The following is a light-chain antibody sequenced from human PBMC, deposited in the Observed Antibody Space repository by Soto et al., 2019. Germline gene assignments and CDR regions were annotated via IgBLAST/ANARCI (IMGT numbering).Light chain of an antibody. CDR2: DVT. V-gene: IGLV2-14*03. Sequence: QSALTQPASVSGSPGQSITISCTGTSSDNYVSWYQHHPGKAPKLMIYDVTNRPSGISNRFSGSKSGNTASLTISGLQADDEADYYCTSYTTSSLGVVFGGGTKLTVL. CDR3: TSYTTSSLGVV. J-gene: IGLJ2*01. CDR1: SSDNY.